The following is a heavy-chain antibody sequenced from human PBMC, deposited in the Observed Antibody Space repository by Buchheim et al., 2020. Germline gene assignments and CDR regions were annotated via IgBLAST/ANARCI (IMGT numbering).Heavy chain of an antibody. V-gene: IGHV1-8*02. Sequence: QVQLVQSGAEVKKPGSSVKVSCKASGGTFSSYTISWVRQAPGQGLEWMGWMNPNSGNTGYAQKFQGTVTMTRNTSISTAYMGLSSLRSEDTAVYYCAREGYYGSGSYQYYYYGMDVWGQGTT. CDR2: MNPNSGNT. CDR3: AREGYYGSGSYQYYYYGMDV. J-gene: IGHJ6*02. CDR1: GGTFSSYT. D-gene: IGHD3-10*01.